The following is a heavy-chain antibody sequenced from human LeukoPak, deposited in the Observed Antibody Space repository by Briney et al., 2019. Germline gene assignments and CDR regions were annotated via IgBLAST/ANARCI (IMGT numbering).Heavy chain of an antibody. CDR1: GFTFSSYE. D-gene: IGHD3-3*01. J-gene: IGHJ4*02. V-gene: IGHV3-48*03. CDR3: ARDDGAVAFDY. CDR2: ISSSGSTI. Sequence: GGSLRLSCAASGFTFSSYEMNWVRQAPGKGLEWVSYISSSGSTIYYADSVKGRFTISRDNAKNSLYLQMNSLRAEDTAVYYCARDDGAVAFDYWGQGTLVTVSS.